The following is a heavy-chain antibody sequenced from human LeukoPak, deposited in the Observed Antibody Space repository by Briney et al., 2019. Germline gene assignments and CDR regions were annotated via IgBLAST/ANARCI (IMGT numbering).Heavy chain of an antibody. J-gene: IGHJ5*02. CDR2: INPNSGGT. D-gene: IGHD2-2*01. V-gene: IGHV1-2*02. CDR1: GYTFTGYY. Sequence: ASVKVSCKASGYTFTGYYMHWVRQAPGQGLEWMGWINPNSGGTNYAQKFQGRVTMTRDTSICTAYMELSRLRSDDTAVYYCARDRSTSGNWFDPWGQGTLVTVSS. CDR3: ARDRSTSGNWFDP.